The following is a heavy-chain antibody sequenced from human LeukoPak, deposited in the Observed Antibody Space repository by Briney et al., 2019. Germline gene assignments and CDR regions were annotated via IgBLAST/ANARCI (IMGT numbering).Heavy chain of an antibody. CDR3: ARDSGSHLYYFDY. CDR1: GFTFGDYA. D-gene: IGHD1-26*01. V-gene: IGHV3-49*03. J-gene: IGHJ4*02. Sequence: GGSLRLSCTASGFTFGDYAMSWFRQAPGKGLEWVGFIRSKAYGGTTEYAASVKGRFTISRDDSKGIAYLQMNSLKTEDTAVYYCARDSGSHLYYFDYWGQGTLVTVSS. CDR2: IRSKAYGGTT.